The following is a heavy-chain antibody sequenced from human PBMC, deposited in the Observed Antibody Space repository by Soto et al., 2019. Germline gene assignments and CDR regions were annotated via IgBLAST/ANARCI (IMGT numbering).Heavy chain of an antibody. Sequence: RGSLRLSCAVSGVTLTNVWMNWVRQAPGKGPEWVGRIKSKTDGGTADYAAPVKGRFTISRDDSENTLYLQMNSLKTEDTAVYYCSHGYYQYFESWGQGTLVTVSS. CDR3: SHGYYQYFES. D-gene: IGHD5-18*01. CDR1: GVTLTNVW. J-gene: IGHJ4*02. V-gene: IGHV3-15*07. CDR2: IKSKTDGGTA.